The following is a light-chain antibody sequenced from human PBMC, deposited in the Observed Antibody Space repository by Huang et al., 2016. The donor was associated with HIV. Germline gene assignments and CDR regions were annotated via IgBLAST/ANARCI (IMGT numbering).Light chain of an antibody. Sequence: DIQMTQSPSTLSASVGDRVTITCRASQSISSWLAWYQQKPGKAPNLLIYKASSLESGGTSRFSGSGSGTEFTLTISSLQPDDFATYYCQQYNSYPYTFGQGTKLEIK. V-gene: IGKV1-5*03. CDR3: QQYNSYPYT. CDR1: QSISSW. J-gene: IGKJ2*01. CDR2: KAS.